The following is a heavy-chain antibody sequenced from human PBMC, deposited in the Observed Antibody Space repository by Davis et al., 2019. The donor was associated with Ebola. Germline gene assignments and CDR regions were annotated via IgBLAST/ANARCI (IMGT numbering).Heavy chain of an antibody. CDR3: ARTVSGSYYSALDY. J-gene: IGHJ4*02. D-gene: IGHD1-26*01. Sequence: GESLKISCKASGYTFNDYWIAWVRQRPGKGLEWMGIIKPGNSDTRYNPSFQGQVTISADMSFSTAYLQWSSLEASDTAVYYCARTVSGSYYSALDYWGQGTLVTVSS. CDR1: GYTFNDYW. CDR2: IKPGNSDT. V-gene: IGHV5-51*01.